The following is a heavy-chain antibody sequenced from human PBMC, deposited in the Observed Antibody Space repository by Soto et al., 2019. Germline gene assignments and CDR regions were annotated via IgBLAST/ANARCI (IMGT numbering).Heavy chain of an antibody. CDR2: ITHGGRT. Sequence: SETRSLTCAVDGGSFSGVSWSLSRQPPGKGLEWIGEITHGGRTNYNPSLKSRVTISVDTSNNQFSLKLSSVIAADTAVYYCARCPLYIAVADYWGQGTLVTVS. CDR3: ARCPLYIAVADY. CDR1: GGSFSGVS. J-gene: IGHJ4*02. V-gene: IGHV4-34*01. D-gene: IGHD6-19*01.